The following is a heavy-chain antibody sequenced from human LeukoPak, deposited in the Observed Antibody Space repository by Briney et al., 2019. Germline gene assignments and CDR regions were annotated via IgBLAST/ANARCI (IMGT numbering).Heavy chain of an antibody. CDR3: ARSDCSSTSCPIDDAFDI. J-gene: IGHJ3*02. CDR2: ISAYNGNT. CDR1: GYTFTSYG. Sequence: GVSVKVSCKASGYTFTSYGISWVRQAPGQGLEWMGWISAYNGNTNYAQKLQGRVTMTTDTSTSTAYMELRSLRSDDTAVYYCARSDCSSTSCPIDDAFDIWGQGTMVTVSS. D-gene: IGHD2-2*01. V-gene: IGHV1-18*01.